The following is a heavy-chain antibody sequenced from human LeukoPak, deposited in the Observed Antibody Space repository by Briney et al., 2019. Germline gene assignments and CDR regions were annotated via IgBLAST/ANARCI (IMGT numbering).Heavy chain of an antibody. J-gene: IGHJ4*02. CDR3: ARVYRRYYYGSGSHHTLDY. D-gene: IGHD3-10*01. V-gene: IGHV4-34*01. Sequence: PSETLSLTCTVSGGSISSYYWSWIRQPPGKGLEWIGEINHSGSTNYNPSLKSRVTISVDTSKNQFSLKLSSVTAADTAVYYCARVYRRYYYGSGSHHTLDYWGQGTLVTVSS. CDR2: INHSGST. CDR1: GGSISSYY.